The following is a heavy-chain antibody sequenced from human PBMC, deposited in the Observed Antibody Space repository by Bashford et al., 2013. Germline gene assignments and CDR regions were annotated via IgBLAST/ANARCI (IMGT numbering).Heavy chain of an antibody. CDR2: SHYSGST. D-gene: IGHD3-10*02. V-gene: IGHV4-59*08. J-gene: IGHJ4*02. CDR1: GDSISSYY. CDR3: ARLETAQLFVFDY. Sequence: SETLSLTCTVSGDSISSYYWSWIRQPPGKGLEWIGYSHYSGSTHYNPSLKSRVTMSVDTSKNQFSLKLSSVTAADTAVYYCARLETAQLFVFDYWGQGTLVTVSS.